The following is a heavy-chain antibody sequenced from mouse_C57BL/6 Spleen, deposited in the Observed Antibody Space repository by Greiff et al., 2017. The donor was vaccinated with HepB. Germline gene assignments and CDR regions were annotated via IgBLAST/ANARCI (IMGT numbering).Heavy chain of an antibody. CDR2: ISYDGSN. CDR3: ARGSDDGYPFAY. V-gene: IGHV3-6*01. D-gene: IGHD2-3*01. J-gene: IGHJ3*01. Sequence: EVKLVESGPGLVKPSQSLSLTCSVTGYSITSGYYWNWIRQFPGNKLEWMGYISYDGSNNYNPSLKNRISITRDTSKNQFFLKLNSVTTEDTATYYCARGSDDGYPFAYWGQGTLVTVSA. CDR1: GYSITSGYY.